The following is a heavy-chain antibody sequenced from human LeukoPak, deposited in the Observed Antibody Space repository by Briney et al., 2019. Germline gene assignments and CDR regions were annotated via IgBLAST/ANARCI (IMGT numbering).Heavy chain of an antibody. CDR2: ISSSGSTL. Sequence: GGSLRLSCAASGFTFSDYYMSWIRQAPGKGLEWVSYISSSGSTLYYADSEKGRFTISRDNAKNSLYLQMNSLRAEDTAVYYCARDSYYYDSRVPFDYWGQGTLVTVSS. CDR3: ARDSYYYDSRVPFDY. J-gene: IGHJ4*02. CDR1: GFTFSDYY. V-gene: IGHV3-11*01. D-gene: IGHD3-22*01.